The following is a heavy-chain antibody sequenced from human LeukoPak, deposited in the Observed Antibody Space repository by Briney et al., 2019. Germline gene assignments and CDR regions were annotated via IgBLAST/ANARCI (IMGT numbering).Heavy chain of an antibody. CDR1: GYTFTNYY. J-gene: IGHJ4*02. CDR2: INPSSGST. CDR3: ARENSGGWYYFDY. Sequence: ASVKVSCKASGYTFTNYYMHWVRQAPGQGLEWIGIINPSSGSTTYAQQFQGRVTMTRDTSTSTVVMELSSLRSEHTVVFFCARENSGGWYYFDYWGQGTLVTVSS. D-gene: IGHD1-26*01. V-gene: IGHV1-46*01.